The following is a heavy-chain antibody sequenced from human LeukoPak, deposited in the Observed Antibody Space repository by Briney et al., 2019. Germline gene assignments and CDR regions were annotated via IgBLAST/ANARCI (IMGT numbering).Heavy chain of an antibody. V-gene: IGHV1-69*02. Sequence: GASVKLSYKASGGTFSSYTISWVRQAPGQGLEWMGRIIPILGIANYAQKFQGRVTITADKSTSTAYMELSSLRSEDTAVYYCARSGGGYNLYYFDYWGQGTLVTVSS. J-gene: IGHJ4*02. CDR2: IIPILGIA. D-gene: IGHD5-24*01. CDR1: GGTFSSYT. CDR3: ARSGGGYNLYYFDY.